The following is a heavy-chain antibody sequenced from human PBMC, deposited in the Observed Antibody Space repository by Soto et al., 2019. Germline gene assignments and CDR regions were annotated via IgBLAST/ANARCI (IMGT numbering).Heavy chain of an antibody. CDR3: AKDRWEFTRYFDS. D-gene: IGHD1-26*01. Sequence: QVQLVESGGGVVQPGTSLRLSGAASGFTFSTYAMHWVRQAPGKGLEWVAMISKDGNDLYYADSVKGRLTVSRDNSKNTVSLQMHSLRPEDMAFYSCAKDRWEFTRYFDSWGQGTLVTVSS. V-gene: IGHV3-30*18. CDR2: ISKDGNDL. J-gene: IGHJ4*02. CDR1: GFTFSTYA.